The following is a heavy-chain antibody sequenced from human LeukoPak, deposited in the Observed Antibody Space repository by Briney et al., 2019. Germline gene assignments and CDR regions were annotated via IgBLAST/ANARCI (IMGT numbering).Heavy chain of an antibody. D-gene: IGHD3-3*01. CDR3: ARYIFLEWFSVGNYMDV. V-gene: IGHV4-59*01. CDR2: IYYSGST. Sequence: SSETLSLTCTVSGGSISSYYWSWIRQPPGKGLEWIGYIYYSGSTNYNPSLKSRVTISVDTSKNQFSLKLSSVTAADTAVYYCARYIFLEWFSVGNYMDVWGKGTTVTASS. CDR1: GGSISSYY. J-gene: IGHJ6*03.